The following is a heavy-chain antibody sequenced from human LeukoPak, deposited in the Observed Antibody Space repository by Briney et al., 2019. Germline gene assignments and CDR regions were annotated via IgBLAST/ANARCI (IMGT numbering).Heavy chain of an antibody. Sequence: SETLSLTCTVSGGSISSSSYYWGWIRQPPGKGLEWIGSIYYSGSTYYNPSLKSRVSISVDTSKNQFSLKLSSVTAADTAVYYCARDHLVHNVAFDIWGQGTMVTVS. V-gene: IGHV4-39*07. CDR2: IYYSGST. D-gene: IGHD2-8*02. CDR3: ARDHLVHNVAFDI. J-gene: IGHJ3*02. CDR1: GGSISSSSYY.